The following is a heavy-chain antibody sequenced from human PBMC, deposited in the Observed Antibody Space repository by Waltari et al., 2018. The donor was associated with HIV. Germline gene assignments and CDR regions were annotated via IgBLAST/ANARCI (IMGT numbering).Heavy chain of an antibody. CDR2: VNPNSGGT. J-gene: IGHJ4*02. V-gene: IGHV1-2*02. CDR1: GYTVSANY. Sequence: QVQLVQSGAVVKKPGASVKVSCKTSGYTVSANYIHWMRKAPGQGPEWMGWVNPNSGGTNYAQRFQDRVTLTRDTHISTVFMGLSRLASDDTAVYYCARVPQGRLGELSTYYFDYWGQGSLVIVSS. CDR3: ARVPQGRLGELSTYYFDY. D-gene: IGHD3-16*01.